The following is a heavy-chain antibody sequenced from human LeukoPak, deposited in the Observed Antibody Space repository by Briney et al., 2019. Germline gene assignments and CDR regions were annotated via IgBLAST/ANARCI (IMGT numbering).Heavy chain of an antibody. CDR3: ARESNSDSDYAFDY. CDR1: GYTFTDYY. J-gene: IGHJ4*02. CDR2: IKPNSGGT. D-gene: IGHD4-11*01. V-gene: IGHV1-2*02. Sequence: ASVKVSCKASGYTFTDYYMHWVRQAPGQGLEWMGWIKPNSGGTNYAQKLQGRVTMTTDTSTSTAYMELSSLRSEDMAVYYCARESNSDSDYAFDYWAQGTLAPVSS.